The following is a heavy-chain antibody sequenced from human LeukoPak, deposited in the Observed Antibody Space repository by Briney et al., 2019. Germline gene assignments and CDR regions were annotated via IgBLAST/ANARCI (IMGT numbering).Heavy chain of an antibody. Sequence: SETLSLPCTVSGGSITTHYGRWMRQPAGKGVEWLERIYTGGSTNSNPSLRSRVTMSVDTSKSQFSLKLRSVTAADTAVYYCAGRYCTSTTCYVGAVAAFEFWGQGTLVTVSS. V-gene: IGHV4-4*07. J-gene: IGHJ4*02. CDR2: IYTGGST. D-gene: IGHD2-2*01. CDR1: GGSITTHY. CDR3: AGRYCTSTTCYVGAVAAFEF.